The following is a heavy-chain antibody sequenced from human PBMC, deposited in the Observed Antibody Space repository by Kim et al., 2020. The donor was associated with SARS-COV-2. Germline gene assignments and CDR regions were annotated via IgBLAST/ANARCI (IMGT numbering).Heavy chain of an antibody. D-gene: IGHD2-2*02. J-gene: IGHJ4*02. CDR1: GFTFSGYA. CDR3: VRDRCGYTGGFDY. Sequence: WGSLRLSCGASGFTFSGYAMHWVRQAPGKGLEWVALISFDGNNNYYADSVKGRFTISRDNSKNTLYLEMISLRAEDTAVYYCVRDRCGYTGGFDYWGQGTLVTLSS. V-gene: IGHV3-30-3*01. CDR2: ISFDGNNN.